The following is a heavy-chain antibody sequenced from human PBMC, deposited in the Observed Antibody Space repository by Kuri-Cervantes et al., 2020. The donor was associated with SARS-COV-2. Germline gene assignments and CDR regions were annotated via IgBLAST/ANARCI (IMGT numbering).Heavy chain of an antibody. V-gene: IGHV1-69*06. CDR2: IIPIFGTA. Sequence: SVKVSCKASGGTFSSYAISWVRQAPGQGLEWMGGIIPIFGTANYAQKFQGRVAITADKSTSTAYMELSSLRPEDTAVYYCARSSLRSSWRPNKVYYYGMDVWGQGTTVTVSS. CDR1: GGTFSSYA. D-gene: IGHD6-13*01. J-gene: IGHJ6*02. CDR3: ARSSLRSSWRPNKVYYYGMDV.